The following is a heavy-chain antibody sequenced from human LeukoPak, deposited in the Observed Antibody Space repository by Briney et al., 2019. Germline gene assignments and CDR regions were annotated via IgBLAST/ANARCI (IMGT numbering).Heavy chain of an antibody. CDR1: GFTFSSYA. Sequence: GGSLRLSCAASGFTFSSYAMSWVRQAPGKGLEWVSAISGGGGSTYYADSVKGRFTISRDNSKNTLYLQMNSLRAEDTAVYYCAKGPLVVALYNWFDPWGQGTLVTVSS. D-gene: IGHD2-15*01. CDR2: ISGGGGST. J-gene: IGHJ5*02. V-gene: IGHV3-23*01. CDR3: AKGPLVVALYNWFDP.